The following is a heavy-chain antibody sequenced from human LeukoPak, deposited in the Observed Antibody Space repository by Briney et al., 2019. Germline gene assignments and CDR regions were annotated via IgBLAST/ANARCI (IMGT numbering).Heavy chain of an antibody. CDR3: ARDKSASLIVVVTRGPFDP. D-gene: IGHD3-22*01. CDR2: MSAYHGNT. V-gene: IGHV1-18*01. CDR1: CYTFTRYG. Sequence: GASVKVFCKASCYTFTRYGISWVRQAPGQALEWMGWMSAYHGNTNYAQKLQGRVTMTTDTSTSTAYLELRSLRSDDTAVYYCARDKSASLIVVVTRGPFDPWGQGTLVTVSS. J-gene: IGHJ5*02.